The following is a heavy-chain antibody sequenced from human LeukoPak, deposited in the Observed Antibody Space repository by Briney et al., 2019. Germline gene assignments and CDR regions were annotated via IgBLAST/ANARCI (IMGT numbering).Heavy chain of an antibody. J-gene: IGHJ5*02. CDR2: IYAGDST. CDR1: GFTVSSSY. Sequence: PGGSLRLSCAASGFTVSSSYISWVRQAPGKGLEWVPVIYAGDSTYYADSVKGRFIISRDNSKNTVYLQMDSLRAEDTAVYYCARSYTHYDFWSGYTYQNYFDPWGQGTLATVSS. D-gene: IGHD3-3*01. CDR3: ARSYTHYDFWSGYTYQNYFDP. V-gene: IGHV3-53*01.